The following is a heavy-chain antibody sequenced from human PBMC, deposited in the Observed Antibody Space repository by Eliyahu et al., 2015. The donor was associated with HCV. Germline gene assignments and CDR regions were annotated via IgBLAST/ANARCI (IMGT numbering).Heavy chain of an antibody. Sequence: QVQLVQSGAEVKKPGASVKVSCKASGYTFTSYGISWVRQAPGQGLEWMGWISAYNGNTNYAQKLQGRVTMTTDTSTSTAYMELRSLRSDDTAVYYCARDRVGGASPTRWKGDWFDPWGQGTLVTVSS. V-gene: IGHV1-18*01. CDR2: ISAYNGNT. J-gene: IGHJ5*02. CDR3: ARDRVGGASPTRWKGDWFDP. CDR1: GYTFTSYG. D-gene: IGHD1-26*01.